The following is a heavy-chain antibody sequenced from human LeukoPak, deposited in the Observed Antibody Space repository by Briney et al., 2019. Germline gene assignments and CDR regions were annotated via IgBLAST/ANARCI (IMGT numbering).Heavy chain of an antibody. V-gene: IGHV1-24*01. J-gene: IGHJ5*02. CDR3: ATATPTIFGVVIQRGNWFDP. CDR1: GYTFTGYY. Sequence: ASVKVSCKASGYTFTGYYMHWVRQAPGKGLEWMGGFDPEDGETIYAQKFQGRVTMTEDTSTGTAYMELSSLRSEDTAVYYCATATPTIFGVVIQRGNWFDPWGQGTLVTVSP. D-gene: IGHD3-3*01. CDR2: FDPEDGET.